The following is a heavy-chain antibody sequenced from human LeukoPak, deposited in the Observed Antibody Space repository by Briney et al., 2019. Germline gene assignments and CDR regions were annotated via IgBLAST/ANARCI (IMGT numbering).Heavy chain of an antibody. D-gene: IGHD2-2*01. J-gene: IGHJ4*02. CDR3: ARDGGSAMPFDY. Sequence: GGSLRLSCAASGFTFSTYWMGWVRQAPGKGLEWVANIRQDGSDKYYVDSVKGRFTISRDNAKNSLYLQMNSLRAEDTAVYYCARDGGSAMPFDYWGQGTLVTVSS. CDR1: GFTFSTYW. V-gene: IGHV3-7*01. CDR2: IRQDGSDK.